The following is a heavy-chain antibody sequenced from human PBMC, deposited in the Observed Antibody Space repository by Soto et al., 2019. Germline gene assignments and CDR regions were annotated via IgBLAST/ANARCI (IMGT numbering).Heavy chain of an antibody. D-gene: IGHD2-2*01. CDR2: IIPIFGTP. V-gene: IGHV1-69*13. CDR3: ARERSVGYCITTTCPTPFYYYAMDV. J-gene: IGHJ6*02. CDR1: GGTFTNYA. Sequence: GASVKVSCKASGGTFTNYAFSWVRQAPGQGLEWMGGIIPIFGTPDYAQKFQGRVTIPADESTRTASMELSSLRSDDTAVYYCARERSVGYCITTTCPTPFYYYAMDVWGQGTTVTVSS.